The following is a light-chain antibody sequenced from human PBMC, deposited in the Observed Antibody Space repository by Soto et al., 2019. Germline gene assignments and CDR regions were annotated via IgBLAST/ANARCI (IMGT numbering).Light chain of an antibody. J-gene: IGKJ1*01. CDR1: QSVSSN. CDR3: QQYNNWPPRT. V-gene: IGKV3-15*01. CDR2: GAS. Sequence: EIVMTQSPATLSVSPGERATLYCRASQSVSSNLAWYQQKPGQAPRLLIYGASTRATGIPARFSGSGSGTEFTLTISSLHSEDFAVYYCQQYNNWPPRTFGQGTKLEIK.